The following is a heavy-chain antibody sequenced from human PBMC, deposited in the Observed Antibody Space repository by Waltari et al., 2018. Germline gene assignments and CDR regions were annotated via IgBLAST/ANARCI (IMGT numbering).Heavy chain of an antibody. Sequence: QVQLQESGPGLVKPSQTLSLTCTVSGGSISSGSYYWSWIRQPAGKGLDWIGYIYTSGSTNYNPSLKSRVTISVDTSKNQFSLKLSSVTAADTAVYYCAAETDYGRNDYWGQGTLVTVSS. CDR2: IYTSGST. CDR1: GGSISSGSYY. V-gene: IGHV4-61*09. J-gene: IGHJ4*02. D-gene: IGHD4-17*01. CDR3: AAETDYGRNDY.